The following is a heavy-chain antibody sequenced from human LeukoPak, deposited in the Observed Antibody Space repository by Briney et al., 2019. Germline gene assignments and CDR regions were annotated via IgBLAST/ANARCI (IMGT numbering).Heavy chain of an antibody. CDR2: INHSGST. CDR1: GGSFSGYY. D-gene: IGHD2-2*01. CDR3: ARRGVVPAAMGGGNWFDP. V-gene: IGHV4-34*01. J-gene: IGHJ5*02. Sequence: SSEALSLTCAVYGGSFSGYYWSWIRQPPGKGLEWIGEINHSGSTNYNPSLKSRVTISVDTSKNQFSLKLSSVTAAGTAVYYCARRGVVPAAMGGGNWFDPWGQGTLVTVSS.